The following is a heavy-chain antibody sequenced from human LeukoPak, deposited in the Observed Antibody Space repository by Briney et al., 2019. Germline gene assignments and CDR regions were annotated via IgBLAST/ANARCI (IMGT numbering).Heavy chain of an antibody. V-gene: IGHV1-46*01. J-gene: IGHJ4*02. D-gene: IGHD1-14*01. CDR3: AREGPETYNFDF. CDR1: GYTFTNYY. Sequence: ASVKVSCKTSGYTFTNYYMHWVRQAPGQGPEWMGITRPSSGRTSYPQKFQGRVTMTWDMSTCTFYMELSSLTSDDTAVYYCAREGPETYNFDFWGQGTLVTVSS. CDR2: TRPSSGRT.